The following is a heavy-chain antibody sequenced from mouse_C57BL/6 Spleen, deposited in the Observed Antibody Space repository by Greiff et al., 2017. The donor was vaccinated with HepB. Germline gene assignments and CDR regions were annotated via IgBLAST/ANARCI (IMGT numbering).Heavy chain of an antibody. D-gene: IGHD2-5*01. V-gene: IGHV1-9*01. CDR1: GSTFTGYW. CDR3: ARTYCSTPFAY. CDR2: ILPGSGST. Sequence: VQLQQSGAELMKPGASVKLSCKATGSTFTGYWIEWVKQRPGHGLEWIGGILPGSGSTNYNEKFKGKATFTADTSSNTAYIQLSSLTPEDSASYYCARTYCSTPFAYWGQGTLVTVSA. J-gene: IGHJ3*01.